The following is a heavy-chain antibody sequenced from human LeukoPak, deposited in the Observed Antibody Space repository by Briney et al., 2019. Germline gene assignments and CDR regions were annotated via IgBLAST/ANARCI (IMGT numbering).Heavy chain of an antibody. D-gene: IGHD3-10*01. V-gene: IGHV3-53*01. CDR1: GFTVSSNY. CDR3: AKDDAWLRFGE. CDR2: IYSGGTT. J-gene: IGHJ4*02. Sequence: GGSLRLSCAASGFTVSSNYMSWVRQAPGKGLEWVSVIYSGGTTYYADSVKGRFTISRDNSKNTLYLEVISLTAEDTAVYYCAKDDAWLRFGEWSQGTLVTVSS.